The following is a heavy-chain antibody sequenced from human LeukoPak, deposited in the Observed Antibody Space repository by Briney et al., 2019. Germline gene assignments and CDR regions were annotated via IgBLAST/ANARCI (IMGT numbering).Heavy chain of an antibody. CDR1: GFTFGSYS. CDR2: ISSGSSYI. CDR3: ARDVSRISDY. J-gene: IGHJ4*02. D-gene: IGHD2-15*01. Sequence: GGSLRLSCAASGFTFGSYSMNWVRQAPGKGLEWVSSISSGSSYIYYADSVKGRFTISRDNAKNSLYLQMNSLRAEDTAVYYCARDVSRISDYWGQGTLVTVSS. V-gene: IGHV3-21*06.